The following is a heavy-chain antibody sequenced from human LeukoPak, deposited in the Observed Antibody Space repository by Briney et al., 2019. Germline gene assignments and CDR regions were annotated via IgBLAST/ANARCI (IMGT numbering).Heavy chain of an antibody. CDR1: GFTFRNYC. D-gene: IGHD4-23*01. V-gene: IGHV3-7*01. CDR3: ARGRYGGNSYYFDY. CDR2: IRQRGSDK. Sequence: GGSLRLSCAASGFTFRNYCMMWVRQAPGKGREWVANIRQRGSDKYYVDSVKGRFTISRDNAENSLYLQVNSLRAEDTAVYYCARGRYGGNSYYFDYWGQGTLVTVSS. J-gene: IGHJ4*02.